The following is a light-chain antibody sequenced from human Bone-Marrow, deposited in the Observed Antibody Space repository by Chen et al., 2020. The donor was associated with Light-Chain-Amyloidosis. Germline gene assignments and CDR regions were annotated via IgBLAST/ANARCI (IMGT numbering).Light chain of an antibody. J-gene: IGLJ3*02. Sequence: QSVLPQPPSVSAAPVQKVTISCSGSNSHIGINYVSWYQQLPGTSPKLLIYENNQRPSEIPDRFSVSKSGTSATLGVAGLQTGDEADYYCATWDSSLTVWMFGGGTKLNVL. CDR3: ATWDSSLTVWM. CDR2: ENN. V-gene: IGLV1-51*02. CDR1: NSHIGINY.